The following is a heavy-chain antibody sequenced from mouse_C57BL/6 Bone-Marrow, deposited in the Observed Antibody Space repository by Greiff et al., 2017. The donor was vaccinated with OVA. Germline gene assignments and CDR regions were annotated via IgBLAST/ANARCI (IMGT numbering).Heavy chain of an antibody. D-gene: IGHD2-3*01. CDR1: GYTFTSYW. V-gene: IGHV1-55*01. J-gene: IGHJ3*01. Sequence: QVQLQQPGAELVKPGASVKMSCKASGYTFTSYWITWVKQRPGQGLGGMGDIYPGSGSTNYNEKFKSKATLTVDTSSSTAYMQLSSLTSEDSAVYYCASSSDGYAWFAYWGQGTLVTVSA. CDR3: ASSSDGYAWFAY. CDR2: IYPGSGST.